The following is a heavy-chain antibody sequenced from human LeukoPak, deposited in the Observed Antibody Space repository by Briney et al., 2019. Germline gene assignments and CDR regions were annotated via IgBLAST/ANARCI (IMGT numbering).Heavy chain of an antibody. J-gene: IGHJ4*02. CDR3: AREISASYYRYFDF. V-gene: IGHV3-48*03. D-gene: IGHD1-26*01. CDR2: IRSSGTSI. CDR1: GFTFSSYE. Sequence: GGSLRLSCATSGFTFSSYEMNWVRQAPGKGLEWVSLIRSSGTSIDYVDSVKGRFTISRDNAKDSLFLQMNTLRAEDTAVYYCAREISASYYRYFDFWGQGILVTVSS.